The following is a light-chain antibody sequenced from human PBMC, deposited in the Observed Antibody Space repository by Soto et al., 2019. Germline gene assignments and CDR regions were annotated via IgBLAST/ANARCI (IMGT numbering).Light chain of an antibody. J-gene: IGLJ1*01. CDR1: SSDVGYYNY. CDR3: SSYAAGSIYV. V-gene: IGLV2-14*01. Sequence: QSALTQPASVSGSPGQSITISCTGTSSDVGYYNYVSWFQQHPGKAPKLMIYEVVNRPSGVSIRFSGSKSGDTASLTITGLQAEDEADYYCSSYAAGSIYVFGTGIKLTVL. CDR2: EVV.